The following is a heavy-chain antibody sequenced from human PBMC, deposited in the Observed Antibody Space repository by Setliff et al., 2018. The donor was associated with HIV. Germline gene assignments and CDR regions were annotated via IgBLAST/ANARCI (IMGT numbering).Heavy chain of an antibody. CDR1: GFTFRSYE. CDR2: IRYDGSNI. CDR3: AKDRYYDSSGSPFDY. D-gene: IGHD3-22*01. V-gene: IGHV3-30*02. Sequence: PGGSLRLSCAAFGFTFRSYEMNWVRQAPGKGLEWVAFIRYDGSNIYYADSVKGRFTISRDNSKNTLYLQMNSLRAEDTAVYYCAKDRYYDSSGSPFDYWGQGTLVTVSS. J-gene: IGHJ4*02.